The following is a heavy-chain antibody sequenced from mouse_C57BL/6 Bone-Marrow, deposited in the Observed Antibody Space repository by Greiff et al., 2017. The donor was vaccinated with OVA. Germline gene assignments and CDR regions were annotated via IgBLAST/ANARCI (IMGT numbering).Heavy chain of an antibody. Sequence: VQLQQSGAELVRPGTSVKVSCKASGYAFTNYLIEWVKQRPGQGLEWIGVINPGSGGTNYNEKFKGKATLTADKSSSTAYMQLSSLTSDDSAVYFCARHYGSSLWYFDVWGTGTTVTVSS. D-gene: IGHD1-1*01. J-gene: IGHJ1*03. V-gene: IGHV1-54*01. CDR3: ARHYGSSLWYFDV. CDR1: GYAFTNYL. CDR2: INPGSGGT.